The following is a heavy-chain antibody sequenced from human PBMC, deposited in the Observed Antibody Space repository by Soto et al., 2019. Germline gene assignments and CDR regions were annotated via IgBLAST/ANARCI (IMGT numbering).Heavy chain of an antibody. CDR2: IDYSGST. J-gene: IGHJ6*02. CDR3: AASCVGCGGFNYYGMDV. D-gene: IGHD2-21*01. V-gene: IGHV4-31*03. CDR1: GGSISSGGYY. Sequence: QVQLQESGPGLVKPSQTLSLTCTVSGGSISSGGYYWSWIRQHPGKGLEWIGYIDYSGSTYYNPSLKSRVTVSVDTSKNQFSLKLSSVTAADTAVYYCAASCVGCGGFNYYGMDVWGQGTTVTGSS.